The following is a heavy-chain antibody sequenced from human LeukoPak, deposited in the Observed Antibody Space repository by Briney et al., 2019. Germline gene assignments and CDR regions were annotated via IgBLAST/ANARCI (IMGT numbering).Heavy chain of an antibody. Sequence: PSETLSLTRTVSGGSISSYYWSWIRQPPGKGLEWIGYIYTSGSTNYNPSLKSRVTISVDTSKNQFSLKLSSVTAADTAVYYCAGRVTAYDFWSGYAPTGWFDPWGQGTLVTVSS. CDR3: AGRVTAYDFWSGYAPTGWFDP. CDR2: IYTSGST. V-gene: IGHV4-4*09. D-gene: IGHD3-3*01. J-gene: IGHJ5*02. CDR1: GGSISSYY.